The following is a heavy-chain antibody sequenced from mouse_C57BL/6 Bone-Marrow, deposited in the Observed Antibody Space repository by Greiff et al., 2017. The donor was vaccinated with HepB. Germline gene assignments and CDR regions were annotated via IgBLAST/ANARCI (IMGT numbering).Heavy chain of an antibody. CDR2: ISSGSSTI. Sequence: VQLKQSGGGLVKPGGSLKLSCAASGFTFSDYGMHWVRQAPEKGLEWVAYISSGSSTIYYADTVKGRFTISRDNAKNTLFLQMTSLRSEDTAMYYCAIYSNYVPYWGQGTLVTVSA. D-gene: IGHD2-5*01. CDR1: GFTFSDYG. CDR3: AIYSNYVPY. J-gene: IGHJ3*01. V-gene: IGHV5-17*01.